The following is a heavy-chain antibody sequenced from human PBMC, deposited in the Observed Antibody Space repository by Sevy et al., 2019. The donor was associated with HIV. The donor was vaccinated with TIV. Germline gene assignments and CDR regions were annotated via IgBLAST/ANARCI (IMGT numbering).Heavy chain of an antibody. CDR1: GFAFQTFG. Sequence: GGSLRLSCSAFGFAFQTFGMYWVRQAPGKGPEWVAVISSDGINHNYADAVKGRFTISRDNSKNQVFLQMNSLRPNDTAVYFCTKESLRGTYIRGDFDHWGQGALVTVSS. J-gene: IGHJ4*02. V-gene: IGHV3-33*03. CDR2: ISSDGINH. CDR3: TKESLRGTYIRGDFDH. D-gene: IGHD3-10*02.